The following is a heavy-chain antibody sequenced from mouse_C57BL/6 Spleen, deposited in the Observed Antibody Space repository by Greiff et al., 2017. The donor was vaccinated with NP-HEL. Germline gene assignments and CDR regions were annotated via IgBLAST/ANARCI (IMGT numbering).Heavy chain of an antibody. D-gene: IGHD1-1*01. CDR1: GFTFSSYA. CDR2: ISSGGDYI. J-gene: IGHJ3*01. CDR3: TRVRGSSPWFAY. Sequence: EVKLVESGEGLVKPGGSLKLSCAASGFTFSSYAMSWVRQTPEKRLEWVAYISSGGDYIYYADTVKGRFTISRDNARNTLYLQMSSLKSEDTAMYYCTRVRGSSPWFAYWGQGTLVTVSA. V-gene: IGHV5-9-1*02.